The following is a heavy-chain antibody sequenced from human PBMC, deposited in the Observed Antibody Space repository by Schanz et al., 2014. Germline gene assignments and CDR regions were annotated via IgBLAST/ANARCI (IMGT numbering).Heavy chain of an antibody. CDR2: FSGSGAST. Sequence: EVQLVESGGGLAQPGGSLRLSCAASGFTFSSYAMNWVSQAPGKGLEWVSAFSGSGASTYYADSVKGRFPISRDNSKNTLYLQMNSLRAEDTAVYYCARAQGVIRLYYRVDLWGRGTPVTVSS. D-gene: IGHD3-10*01. CDR1: GFTFSSYA. V-gene: IGHV3-23*04. CDR3: ARAQGVIRLYYRVDL. J-gene: IGHJ6*02.